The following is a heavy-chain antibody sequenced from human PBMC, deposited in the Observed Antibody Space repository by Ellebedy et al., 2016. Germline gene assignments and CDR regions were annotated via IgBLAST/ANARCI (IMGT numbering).Heavy chain of an antibody. D-gene: IGHD3-22*01. CDR2: IYPGDSDT. CDR3: ARIGTYYYYDSSGQERPRLNYGLDV. J-gene: IGHJ6*02. Sequence: GESLKISCKGSGYSFTGYWIGWVRQMPGKGLEWIGIIYPGDSDTRYSPSFQGQVTISADKSISTAYLQWSSLKASDTAMYYCARIGTYYYYDSSGQERPRLNYGLDVWGQGTTVTVSS. CDR1: GYSFTGYW. V-gene: IGHV5-51*01.